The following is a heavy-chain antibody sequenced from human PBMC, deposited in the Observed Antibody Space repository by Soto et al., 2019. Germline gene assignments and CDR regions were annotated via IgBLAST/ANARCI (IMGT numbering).Heavy chain of an antibody. D-gene: IGHD3-9*01. V-gene: IGHV4-4*07. CDR2: VSSTGSA. J-gene: IGHJ5*02. Sequence: ETLSLTCLVSGGSISNYYWSWIRQSAEKRLEWIGRVSSTGSAYYNPSLKSRVTISVDTSKNQFSLNLTSVTGADTAVYYCARGVPATGTDWFDPWGQGTLVTVSS. CDR3: ARGVPATGTDWFDP. CDR1: GGSISNYY.